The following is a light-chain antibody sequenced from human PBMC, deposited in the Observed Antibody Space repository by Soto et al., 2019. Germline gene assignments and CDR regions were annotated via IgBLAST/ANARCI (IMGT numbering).Light chain of an antibody. CDR3: RTWVSGTVV. Sequence: QPVLTQSPSASASLGASVKLTCTLSSGHSSYAIAWHQQQPEKGPRYLMKLNSDGSHSKGDGIPDRFSGSSSGAERYLTISSLQSEGEADYYCRTWVSGTVVFGGGTKLTVL. J-gene: IGLJ2*01. V-gene: IGLV4-69*01. CDR2: LNSDGSH. CDR1: SGHSSYA.